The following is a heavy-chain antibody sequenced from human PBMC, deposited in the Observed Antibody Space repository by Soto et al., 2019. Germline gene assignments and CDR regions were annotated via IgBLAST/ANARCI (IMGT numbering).Heavy chain of an antibody. D-gene: IGHD1-20*01. V-gene: IGHV3-30-3*01. Sequence: QVQLVESGGGVVQPGRSLRLSCAASGFTFTDYAMHWVRQAPGKGLEWVAAISFDGNSKYYADSVKGRFTISRDNSRNTLYLKMDSLRHEDTLLYYCARDRIYEQFDYWGQGTLVTVSS. CDR3: ARDRIYEQFDY. CDR1: GFTFTDYA. CDR2: ISFDGNSK. J-gene: IGHJ4*02.